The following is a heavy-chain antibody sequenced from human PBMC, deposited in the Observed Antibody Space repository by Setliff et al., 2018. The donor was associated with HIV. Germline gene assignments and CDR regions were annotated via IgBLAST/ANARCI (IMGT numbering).Heavy chain of an antibody. Sequence: SETLSLTCTVYGGSFSGYYWTWIRQPPGKGLEWIGEMDDSGSIIYNPSLQSRVSISVDKSTNQFSRKWSSVTAADTAVYYCARGWGWNDDESSGRPQYAFDIWGQGTMVTVSS. D-gene: IGHD3-22*01. J-gene: IGHJ3*02. CDR2: MDDSGSI. V-gene: IGHV4-34*01. CDR3: ARGWGWNDDESSGRPQYAFDI. CDR1: GGSFSGYY.